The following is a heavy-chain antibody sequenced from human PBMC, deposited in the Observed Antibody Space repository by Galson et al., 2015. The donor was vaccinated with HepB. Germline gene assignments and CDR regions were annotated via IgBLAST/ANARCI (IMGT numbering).Heavy chain of an antibody. CDR1: GDSFSNYA. CDR2: IVPIVGRR. D-gene: IGHD7-27*01. CDR3: ATCPLNSGADTAEYLQY. J-gene: IGHJ1*01. Sequence: SVKVSCKASGDSFSNYAVNWVRQAPGQGLEWMGRIVPIVGRRDYAQRFQGRVTIIADKDTSTVYLDLRSLKSEDTAVYYCATCPLNSGADTAEYLQYWGQGTLLTVSS. V-gene: IGHV1-69*04.